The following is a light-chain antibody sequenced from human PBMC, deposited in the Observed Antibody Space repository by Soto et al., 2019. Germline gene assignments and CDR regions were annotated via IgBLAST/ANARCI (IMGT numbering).Light chain of an antibody. CDR2: WAS. V-gene: IGKV4-1*01. CDR3: QQYYSSPYT. J-gene: IGKJ2*01. CDR1: QSVLSSSNNKNY. Sequence: IVMTQSPDSLALSLCDRSPINCKSSQSVLSSSNNKNYLTWFQQKPGQPPKLLIYWASTRESGVPDRFSGSGSGTDFTLTISSLQAEDVAVYYCQQYYSSPYTFGQGTKVDI.